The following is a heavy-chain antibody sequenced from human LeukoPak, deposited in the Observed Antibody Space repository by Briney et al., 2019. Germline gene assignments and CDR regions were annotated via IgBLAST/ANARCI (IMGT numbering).Heavy chain of an antibody. CDR3: ARDFWSGYYRETIDY. CDR2: INPNSGGT. D-gene: IGHD3-3*01. CDR1: GYTFTGYY. V-gene: IGHV1-2*02. J-gene: IGHJ4*02. Sequence: ASVKVSCKASGYTFTGYYMHWVRQAPGQGLEWVGWINPNSGGTNYAQKFQGRVTMTRDTSISTAYMELSRLRSDDTAVYYCARDFWSGYYRETIDYWGQGTLVTVSS.